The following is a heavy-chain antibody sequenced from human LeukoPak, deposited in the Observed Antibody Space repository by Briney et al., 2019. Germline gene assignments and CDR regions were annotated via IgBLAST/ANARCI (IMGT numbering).Heavy chain of an antibody. D-gene: IGHD3-22*01. Sequence: GGSLRLSCAASGFIVSSNYMSWVRQAPGKGLEWVSIIYSGGSTYYADSVKGRFTISRDNSKNTLYLQMNSLRAEDTAVYYCAKDLDYYDSSGTFDYWGQGTLVTVSS. J-gene: IGHJ4*02. CDR3: AKDLDYYDSSGTFDY. CDR1: GFIVSSNY. CDR2: IYSGGST. V-gene: IGHV3-53*05.